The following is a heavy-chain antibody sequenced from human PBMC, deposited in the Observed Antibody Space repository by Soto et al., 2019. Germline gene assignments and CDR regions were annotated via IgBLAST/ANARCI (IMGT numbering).Heavy chain of an antibody. V-gene: IGHV1-18*01. J-gene: IGHJ4*01. CDR3: SRGTSIPASGDY. CDR2: VSAYNGER. Sequence: QVQLVQSGAEVKKPGASVKVSCKASGYTFTNYGINWVRQAPGQGLEWLGWVSAYNGERRYAQRVQARVIMTTDTSTTTPYMGLRSLRSDDTAVYYCSRGTSIPASGDYWGQGTLVTVSS. CDR1: GYTFTNYG. D-gene: IGHD6-6*01.